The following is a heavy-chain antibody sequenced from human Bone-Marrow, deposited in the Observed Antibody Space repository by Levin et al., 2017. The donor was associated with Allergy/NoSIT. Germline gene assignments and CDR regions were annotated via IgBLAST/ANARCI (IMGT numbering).Heavy chain of an antibody. Sequence: GESLKISCAASGFTFSGSAMHWVRQASGKGLEWVGRIRSKANSYATAYAASVKGRFTISRDDSKNTAYLQMNSLKTEDTAVYYCTRPGGTSCPGVDYWGQGTLVTVSS. CDR3: TRPGGTSCPGVDY. D-gene: IGHD2-2*01. V-gene: IGHV3-73*01. CDR1: GFTFSGSA. J-gene: IGHJ4*02. CDR2: IRSKANSYAT.